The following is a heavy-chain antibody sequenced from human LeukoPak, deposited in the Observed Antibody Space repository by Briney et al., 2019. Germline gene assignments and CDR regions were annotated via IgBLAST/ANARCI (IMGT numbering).Heavy chain of an antibody. D-gene: IGHD3-3*01. Sequence: GGSLRLSCAASGFTFSSYSMNWVRQAPGEGLEWVSSISSSSYIYYADSVKGRFTISRDNAKNSLYLQMNSLRAEDTAVYYCARDPDYYDFWSGYSGYDPWGQGTLVTVSS. J-gene: IGHJ5*02. CDR3: ARDPDYYDFWSGYSGYDP. CDR1: GFTFSSYS. CDR2: ISSSSYI. V-gene: IGHV3-21*01.